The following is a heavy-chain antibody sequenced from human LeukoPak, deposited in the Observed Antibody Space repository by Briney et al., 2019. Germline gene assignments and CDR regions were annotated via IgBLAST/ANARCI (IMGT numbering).Heavy chain of an antibody. V-gene: IGHV4-38-2*01. D-gene: IGHD3-16*01. Sequence: PSETLSLTCGVSGYSISSGYYWGWIRQPPGKGLEWIGSIYHSGSTYYHPSLKSRVTISVDTSKNQLSLRLSSVTAADTAVYYCARVGGPFDIWGQGPMVTVSS. J-gene: IGHJ3*02. CDR1: GYSISSGYY. CDR3: ARVGGPFDI. CDR2: IYHSGST.